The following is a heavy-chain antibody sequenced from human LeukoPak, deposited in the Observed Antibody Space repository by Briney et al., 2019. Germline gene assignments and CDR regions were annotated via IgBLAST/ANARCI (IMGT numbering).Heavy chain of an antibody. D-gene: IGHD3-22*01. CDR2: ISYDGSNK. V-gene: IGHV3-30*18. Sequence: GRSLRLSCAASGFTFSSYGMHWVRQAPGKGLEWVAVISYDGSNKYYADSVKGRFTISRDNSKNTLYLQMNSLRAADTAVYYCAKGAIRDYYVSWGQGTLVTVSS. CDR3: AKGAIRDYYVS. J-gene: IGHJ5*02. CDR1: GFTFSSYG.